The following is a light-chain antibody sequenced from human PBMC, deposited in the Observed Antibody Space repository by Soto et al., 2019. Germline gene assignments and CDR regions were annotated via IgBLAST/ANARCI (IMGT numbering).Light chain of an antibody. CDR1: QSVSSN. J-gene: IGKJ4*01. Sequence: EILMTQSPVTLSVSPGERATLSCRASQSVSSNLAWYQQKPGQAPSLLIYGAFTRATGIPARFSGTGSGTEFTLTINSLQSEDFAVYYCQRYNNWPLTFGGGTKV. V-gene: IGKV3-15*01. CDR2: GAF. CDR3: QRYNNWPLT.